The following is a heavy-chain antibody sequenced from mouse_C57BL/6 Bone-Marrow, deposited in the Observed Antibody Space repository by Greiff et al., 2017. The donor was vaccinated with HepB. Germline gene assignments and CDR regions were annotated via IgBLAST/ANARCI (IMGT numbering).Heavy chain of an antibody. Sequence: QVQLQQPGAELVKPGASVKLSCKASGYTFTSYWMHWVKQRPGRGLEWIGMIHPNSGSTNYNEKFKSKATLTVDKSSSTAYMQLSSLTSEDSAVYYCARWGTTVFFDYWGQGTTLTVSS. CDR1: GYTFTSYW. J-gene: IGHJ2*01. V-gene: IGHV1-64*01. CDR3: ARWGTTVFFDY. D-gene: IGHD1-1*01. CDR2: IHPNSGST.